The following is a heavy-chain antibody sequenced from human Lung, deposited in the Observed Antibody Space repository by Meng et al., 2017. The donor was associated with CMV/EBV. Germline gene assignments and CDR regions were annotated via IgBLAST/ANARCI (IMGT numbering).Heavy chain of an antibody. J-gene: IGHJ5*02. CDR2: VGGSGSST. V-gene: IGHV3-23*01. Sequence: GESXKISCAASGFTFSSYAMTWVRQAPGKGLEWVSSVGGSGSSTYYASSLRGRLTISRDNSKNTLFLQINSLTIADTAVYYCARGFSQYSTQNFFDPWGQGTLVTVSS. D-gene: IGHD6-13*01. CDR3: ARGFSQYSTQNFFDP. CDR1: GFTFSSYA.